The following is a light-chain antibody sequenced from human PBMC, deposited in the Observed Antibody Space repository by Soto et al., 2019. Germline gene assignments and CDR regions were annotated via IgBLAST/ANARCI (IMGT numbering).Light chain of an antibody. Sequence: DIQMTQSPSSLSASVGDRVTITCRASQSISSYLNWYQQKPGRAPGLLIFAASSLQSGVPSRFSGSGSGTDFTLTISSLQPEDFETYYCQQSYSTPYTFGQGTKLEIK. CDR1: QSISSY. V-gene: IGKV1-39*01. J-gene: IGKJ2*01. CDR3: QQSYSTPYT. CDR2: AAS.